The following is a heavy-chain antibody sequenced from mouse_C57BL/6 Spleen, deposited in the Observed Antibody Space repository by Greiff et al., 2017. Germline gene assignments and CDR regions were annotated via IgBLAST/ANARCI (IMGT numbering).Heavy chain of an antibody. D-gene: IGHD1-1*01. CDR3: ARGAGYYGSSYGYFDV. CDR1: GYAFSSYW. Sequence: VKLVESGAELVKPGASVKISCKASGYAFSSYWMNWVKQRPGKGLEWIGQIYPGDGDTNYNGKFKGKATLTADKSSSTAYMQLSSLTSEDSAVYFCARGAGYYGSSYGYFDVWGTGTTVTVSS. CDR2: IYPGDGDT. V-gene: IGHV1-80*01. J-gene: IGHJ1*03.